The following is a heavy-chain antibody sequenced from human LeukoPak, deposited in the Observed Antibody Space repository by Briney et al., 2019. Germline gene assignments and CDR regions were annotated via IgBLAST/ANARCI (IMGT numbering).Heavy chain of an antibody. J-gene: IGHJ4*02. Sequence: AGGSLRLSCAASGFTFSSSSIGWVRQAPGKGLEWVSAITDAVGSTHYADSVKGRFTISSDNSKNTVYLQMNSLRPEDMAVYYCAKEIFSGLLYIDYWGQGTLVTVSS. D-gene: IGHD5-12*01. CDR1: GFTFSSSS. CDR3: AKEIFSGLLYIDY. V-gene: IGHV3-23*01. CDR2: ITDAVGST.